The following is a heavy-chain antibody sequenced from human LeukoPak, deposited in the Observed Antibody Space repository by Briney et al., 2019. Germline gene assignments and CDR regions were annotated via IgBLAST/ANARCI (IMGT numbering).Heavy chain of an antibody. CDR1: GFTFSSYW. J-gene: IGHJ4*02. CDR2: INSDGSST. V-gene: IGHV3-74*01. D-gene: IGHD3-22*01. Sequence: GGSLRLSCAASGFTFSSYWMHWVRQAPGKGLVWVSRINSDGSSTSYADSVKGRFTISRDNAKNTLYLQMNSLRAEDTAVYYCARVRITMIVALDYWGQGTLVTVSS. CDR3: ARVRITMIVALDY.